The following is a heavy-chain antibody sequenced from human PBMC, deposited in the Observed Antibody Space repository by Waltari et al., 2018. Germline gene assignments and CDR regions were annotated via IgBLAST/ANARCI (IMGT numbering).Heavy chain of an antibody. V-gene: IGHV3-74*01. CDR3: VREKDLGGTCVFDF. J-gene: IGHJ4*02. CDR2: TNKDGSGT. Sequence: EVQLVESGGGLVQTGGSLRLSCAASGFGFRNYWMDWVRQVPGKGLVWVARTNKDGSGTVYADFVEGRLTISRDNAKSTLHLQMTSLTAEDTAVYYCVREKDLGGTCVFDFWGRGTLVTVSS. CDR1: GFGFRNYW. D-gene: IGHD1-26*01.